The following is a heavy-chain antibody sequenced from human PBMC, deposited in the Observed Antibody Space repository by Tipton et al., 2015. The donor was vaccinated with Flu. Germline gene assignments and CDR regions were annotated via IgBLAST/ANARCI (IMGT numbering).Heavy chain of an antibody. CDR3: ARDEAYYYGSGSFYGMDV. Sequence: TLSLTCTVSGGSISSYYWSWIRQPAGKGLEWIGRIYTSGSTNYNPSLKSRVTMSVDTSKNQFSLKLSSVTAADTAVYYCARDEAYYYGSGSFYGMDVWGQGTTVTVSS. J-gene: IGHJ6*02. D-gene: IGHD3-10*01. CDR1: GGSISSYY. CDR2: IYTSGST. V-gene: IGHV4-4*07.